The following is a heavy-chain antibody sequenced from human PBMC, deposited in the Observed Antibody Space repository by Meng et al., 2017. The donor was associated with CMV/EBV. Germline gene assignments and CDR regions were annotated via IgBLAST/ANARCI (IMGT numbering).Heavy chain of an antibody. CDR3: ARARKSPVAGTSRGNYFDY. V-gene: IGHV1-45*02. CDR1: GYTFTYRY. Sequence: SVKVSCQASGYTFTYRYLHWVRQAPGQALEWMGWITPFNGNTNYAQKFQDRVTITRDRSMSTAYMELSSLRSEDTAMYYCARARKSPVAGTSRGNYFDYWGQGTLVTVSS. J-gene: IGHJ4*02. CDR2: ITPFNGNT. D-gene: IGHD6-19*01.